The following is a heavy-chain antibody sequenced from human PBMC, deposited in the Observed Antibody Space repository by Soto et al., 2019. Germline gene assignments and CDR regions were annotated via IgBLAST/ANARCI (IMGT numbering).Heavy chain of an antibody. CDR3: AGGYNGYDLEH. CDR2: FYYSTTT. CDR1: GVSIESGGYY. D-gene: IGHD5-12*01. V-gene: IGHV4-30-4*08. J-gene: IGHJ5*02. Sequence: QVQLQESGPGLVKPSQTLSLTCTVSGVSIESGGYYWTWIRQPPGKGLERIGYFYYSTTTDYNPSLRGRVAMSGDASKNQISLKLGSVSAADTAVYYCAGGYNGYDLEHWGRGTLVTVAS.